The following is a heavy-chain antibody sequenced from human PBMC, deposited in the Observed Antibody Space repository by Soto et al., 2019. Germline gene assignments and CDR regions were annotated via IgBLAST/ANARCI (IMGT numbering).Heavy chain of an antibody. D-gene: IGHD3-3*01. CDR2: INHSGST. CDR3: ARGGHYDFWSGYPTTLDY. CDR1: GGSFSGYY. V-gene: IGHV4-34*01. Sequence: SETLSLTCAVYGGSFSGYYWSWIRQPPGKGLEWIGEINHSGSTNYNPSLKSRVTISVDTSKNQFSLKLSSVTAADTAVYYCARGGHYDFWSGYPTTLDYWGQGTLVTVSS. J-gene: IGHJ4*02.